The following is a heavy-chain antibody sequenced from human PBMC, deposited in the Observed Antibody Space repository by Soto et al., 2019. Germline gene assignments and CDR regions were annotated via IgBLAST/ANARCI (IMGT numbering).Heavy chain of an antibody. D-gene: IGHD6-19*01. CDR2: IFSSGNS. V-gene: IGHV4-59*12. J-gene: IGHJ5*02. CDR3: AGHGDQWPIRPPAA. Sequence: SETLSLTCSVSAGSISHYYRGWIPQAPGKGMEWIVFIFSSGNSNYNPPLKCTASMSVHMSNHPFCLKLTSVTAPDTALYYCAGHGDQWPIRPPAAWGEGPLGT. CDR1: AGSISHYY.